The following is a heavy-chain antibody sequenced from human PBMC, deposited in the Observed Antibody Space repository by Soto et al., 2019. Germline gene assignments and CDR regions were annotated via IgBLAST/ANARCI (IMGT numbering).Heavy chain of an antibody. CDR2: IYYSGTT. Sequence: QVQLQESGPGLVKPSDTLSLTCAVSGYSISSSNWWGWIRQPPGKGLEWIGYIYYSGTTYYNPSLKIRVTMSGDPSMNQFSLKLTSVTAVDTAVYYCARREIQGPIDYWGQGTLFTVSS. D-gene: IGHD1-26*01. V-gene: IGHV4-28*01. CDR3: ARREIQGPIDY. J-gene: IGHJ4*02. CDR1: GYSISSSNW.